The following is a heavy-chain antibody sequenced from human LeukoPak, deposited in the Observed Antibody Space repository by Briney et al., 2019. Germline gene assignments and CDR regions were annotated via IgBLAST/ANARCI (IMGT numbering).Heavy chain of an antibody. CDR1: GFTFSSYN. Sequence: PGGSLRLSCAASGFTFSSYNMNWVRQAPGKGLEWVSSISSSSDYIYYADSVKGRFTISRDNAKNTLYLQMNSLRAEDTAVYYCARALSGYSSSLGYWGQGTLVTVSS. D-gene: IGHD6-6*01. CDR2: ISSSSDYI. J-gene: IGHJ4*02. CDR3: ARALSGYSSSLGY. V-gene: IGHV3-21*01.